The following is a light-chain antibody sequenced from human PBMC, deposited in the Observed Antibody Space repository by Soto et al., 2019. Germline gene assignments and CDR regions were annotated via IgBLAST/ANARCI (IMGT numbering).Light chain of an antibody. Sequence: DIQMTKSPSSLSVSVGARVTITCQASQDISSYLSWYQQKPGKAPKLLIYGASNLEIGVPSRFSGGGSGTEFTLTIRSLQPEDIGTYYCKQYDTLPSVGGGSKVDIK. J-gene: IGKJ4*01. CDR2: GAS. CDR1: QDISSY. V-gene: IGKV1-33*01. CDR3: KQYDTLPS.